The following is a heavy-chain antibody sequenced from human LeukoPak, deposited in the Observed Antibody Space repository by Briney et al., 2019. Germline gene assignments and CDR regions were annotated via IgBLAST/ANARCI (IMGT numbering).Heavy chain of an antibody. Sequence: GGSLRLSCAASGFTFNKYGMHWVRQAPGKGLEWVAFIRYDGSNKYYADSVKGRFTISRDNSKNTLSLQMNSLRAEDTAVYYCAKVNPKVREVSHYHYYYYMDVWGKGTTATISS. CDR1: GFTFNKYG. CDR3: AKVNPKVREVSHYHYYYYMDV. J-gene: IGHJ6*03. V-gene: IGHV3-30*02. CDR2: IRYDGSNK. D-gene: IGHD3-10*01.